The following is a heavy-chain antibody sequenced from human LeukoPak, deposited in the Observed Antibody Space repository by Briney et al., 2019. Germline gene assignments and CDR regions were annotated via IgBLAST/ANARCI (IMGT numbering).Heavy chain of an antibody. CDR1: GFTFSSYE. CDR2: KRYDGTNE. CDR3: AKDGTGLTTRIHGFDV. V-gene: IGHV3-30*02. J-gene: IGHJ3*01. D-gene: IGHD3-22*01. Sequence: GGSLRLSCAASGFTFSSYEMNWVRQAPGKGLEWVAFKRYDGTNEDYADSVKGRFTISRDNSKNTVSLQMNSLRTDDTAVYYCAKDGTGLTTRIHGFDVWGQGTLVTVTA.